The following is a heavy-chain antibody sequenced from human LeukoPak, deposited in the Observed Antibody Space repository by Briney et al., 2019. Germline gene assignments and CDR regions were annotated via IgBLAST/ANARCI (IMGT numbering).Heavy chain of an antibody. V-gene: IGHV1-46*03. CDR2: INPSGGST. Sequence: GASVKVSCKASGYTFTSYYMHWVRQVPGQGLEWMGIINPSGGSTSYAQKFQGRVTMTRDTSTSTVYMELSSLRSEDTAVYYCARVSEWGDFDYWGQGTLVTVSS. D-gene: IGHD1-26*01. J-gene: IGHJ4*02. CDR3: ARVSEWGDFDY. CDR1: GYTFTSYY.